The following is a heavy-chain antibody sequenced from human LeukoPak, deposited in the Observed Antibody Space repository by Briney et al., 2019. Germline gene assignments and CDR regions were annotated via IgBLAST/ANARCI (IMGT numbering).Heavy chain of an antibody. CDR3: ARVDRITIFGVVITNYYFDY. Sequence: PSETLSLTCTVSGGSISSSSYYWGWIRQPPGKGLEWIGSIYYSGSTNYNPSLKSRVTISVDTSKNQFSLKLSSVTAADTAVYYCARVDRITIFGVVITNYYFDYWGQGTLVTVSS. D-gene: IGHD3-3*01. CDR2: IYYSGST. J-gene: IGHJ4*02. CDR1: GGSISSSSYY. V-gene: IGHV4-39*07.